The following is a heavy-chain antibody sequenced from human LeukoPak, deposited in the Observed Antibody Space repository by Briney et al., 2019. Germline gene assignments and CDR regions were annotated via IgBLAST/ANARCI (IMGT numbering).Heavy chain of an antibody. Sequence: PSETLSLTCTVSGGSISSGDYYWSWTRQPPGKGLEWIGYIYYSGSTYYNPSLKSRVTISVDTSKNQFSLKLSSVTAADTAVYYCARVTYYYDSSGYFFDYWGQGTLVTVSS. CDR2: IYYSGST. D-gene: IGHD3-22*01. V-gene: IGHV4-30-4*01. CDR1: GGSISSGDYY. J-gene: IGHJ4*02. CDR3: ARVTYYYDSSGYFFDY.